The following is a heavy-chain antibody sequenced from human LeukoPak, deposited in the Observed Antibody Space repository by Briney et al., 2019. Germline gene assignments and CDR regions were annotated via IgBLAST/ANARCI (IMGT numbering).Heavy chain of an antibody. Sequence: QPGGSLRLSFAASGXTFSSYCTHWVRQAPGKGLVWVSRINSDGSSTGYADSVKGRFTISRDNAKNTLYLQMNSLRAEDTAVYYCARGPLSSTWLYNWFDPWGQGTLVTVSS. CDR3: ARGPLSSTWLYNWFDP. V-gene: IGHV3-74*01. J-gene: IGHJ5*02. CDR1: GXTFSSYC. CDR2: INSDGSST. D-gene: IGHD6-13*01.